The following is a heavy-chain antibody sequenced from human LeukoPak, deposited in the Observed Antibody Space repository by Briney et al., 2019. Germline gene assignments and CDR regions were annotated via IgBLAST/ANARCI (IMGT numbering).Heavy chain of an antibody. D-gene: IGHD3-10*01. CDR2: IYYSGST. CDR1: GGSISSYY. CDR3: ARDSYYYGSGSYFDY. V-gene: IGHV4-59*12. J-gene: IGHJ4*02. Sequence: SETLSLTCTVSGGSISSYYWSWIRQPPGKGLEWIAYIYYSGSTNYNPSLKSRVTISVDTSKNQFSLKLSSVTAADTAVYYCARDSYYYGSGSYFDYWGQGTLVTVSS.